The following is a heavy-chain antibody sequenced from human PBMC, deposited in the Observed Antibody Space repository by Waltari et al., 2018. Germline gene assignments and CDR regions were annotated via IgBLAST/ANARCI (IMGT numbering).Heavy chain of an antibody. J-gene: IGHJ6*02. Sequence: QVQLVQSGAEVKKPGSSVKVSCQASGGTFSSYAIRWVRQAPGQGLEWMGRIIPIFGTANYAQKFQGRVTITADKSTSTAYMELSSLRSEDTAVYYCARDRDGVADHYYYYGMDVWGQGTTVTVSS. CDR3: ARDRDGVADHYYYYGMDV. CDR1: GGTFSSYA. D-gene: IGHD3-3*01. CDR2: IIPIFGTA. V-gene: IGHV1-69*08.